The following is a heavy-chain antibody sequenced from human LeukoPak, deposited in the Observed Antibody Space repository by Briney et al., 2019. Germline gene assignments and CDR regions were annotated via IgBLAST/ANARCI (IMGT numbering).Heavy chain of an antibody. D-gene: IGHD3-22*01. Sequence: ASVKVSCKASGYTFTSYGISWVRQAPGQGLEWMGWISAYNGNTKYAQKLQGRVTMTTDTSTSTAYMELRSLRSDDTAVYYCARDLIPITMNAFDIWGQGTMVTVSS. V-gene: IGHV1-18*01. CDR2: ISAYNGNT. CDR1: GYTFTSYG. J-gene: IGHJ3*02. CDR3: ARDLIPITMNAFDI.